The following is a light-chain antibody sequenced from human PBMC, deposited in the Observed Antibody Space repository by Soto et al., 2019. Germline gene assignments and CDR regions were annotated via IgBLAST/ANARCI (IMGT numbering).Light chain of an antibody. CDR1: QTVLSSY. Sequence: EIVLTQSPGTLSLSPGEPVTLSCRASQTVLSSYVAWYQQKPGQAPRLLIYGASSRATGIPDRFSGGGSGTDFTLTISRLEPEDFGIYYCQQYGNPPQTFGQGTKVKIK. CDR3: QQYGNPPQT. J-gene: IGKJ1*01. V-gene: IGKV3-20*01. CDR2: GAS.